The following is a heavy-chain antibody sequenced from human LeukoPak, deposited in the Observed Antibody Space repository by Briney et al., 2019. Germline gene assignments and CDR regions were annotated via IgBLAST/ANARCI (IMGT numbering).Heavy chain of an antibody. CDR3: ARTDETAPAEDFQH. V-gene: IGHV3-53*01. J-gene: IGHJ1*01. CDR2: IYSGGST. D-gene: IGHD2-21*02. Sequence: GESLKISCAAPGFSVSSNYMSWVRQAPGKGLEWVSVIYSGGSTYYADSVKGRFTISRDNSKNTLYLQMKSLRAEDTAVYYCARTDETAPAEDFQHWGQGTLVTVSS. CDR1: GFSVSSNY.